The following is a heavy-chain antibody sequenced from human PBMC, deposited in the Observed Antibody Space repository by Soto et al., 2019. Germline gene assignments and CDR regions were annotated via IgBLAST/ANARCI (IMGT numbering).Heavy chain of an antibody. V-gene: IGHV3-23*01. CDR2: ITGSGGST. CDR1: GFTFSSYA. J-gene: IGHJ6*02. Sequence: GGSLRLSCAASGFTFSSYAMSWVRQAPGKGLEWVSTITGSGGSTYFADSVKGRFTISRDNSKNTLSLQMNSLRVEDTAVYYCATSMVRGVKGYYYGMDVWGQGTTVTVSS. CDR3: ATSMVRGVKGYYYGMDV. D-gene: IGHD3-10*01.